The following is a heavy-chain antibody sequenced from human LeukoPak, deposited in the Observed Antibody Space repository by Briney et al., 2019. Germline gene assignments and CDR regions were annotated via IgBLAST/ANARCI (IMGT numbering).Heavy chain of an antibody. V-gene: IGHV3-23*01. J-gene: IGHJ6*02. CDR1: GFTFSNYA. Sequence: GESLRLSCRASGFTFSNYAMTWVRPTPGKGLEWVSSTGGNGGGTSLADSVKGRFSISSDNSKNTLYLQMNSLRAEDTATYYCAKDHSGPTWYYYGMDVWGQGTTVTVSS. CDR2: TGGNGGGT. CDR3: AKDHSGPTWYYYGMDV. D-gene: IGHD2-15*01.